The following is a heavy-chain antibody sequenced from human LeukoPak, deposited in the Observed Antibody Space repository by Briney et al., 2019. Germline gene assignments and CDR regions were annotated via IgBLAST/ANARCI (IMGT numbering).Heavy chain of an antibody. V-gene: IGHV2-5*01. J-gene: IGHJ4*02. CDR2: IYWNDDK. CDR3: AHHELEYSSSFLFDY. D-gene: IGHD6-6*01. Sequence: ESGPTLVKPTQTLTLTCTFSGFSLSTSGVGVGWIRQPPGKALEWLALIYWNDDKRYSPSLKSRLTITKDTSKNQVVLTMTNMDPVDTATYYCAHHELEYSSSFLFDYWGQGTLVTVSS. CDR1: GFSLSTSGVG.